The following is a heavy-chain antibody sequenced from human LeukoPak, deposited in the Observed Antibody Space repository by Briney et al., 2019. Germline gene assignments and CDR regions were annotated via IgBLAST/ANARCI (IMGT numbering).Heavy chain of an antibody. CDR3: ARDNWNYDHYFDY. V-gene: IGHV3-74*01. Sequence: PGGSLRLSCAASGFTFSSYWMHWVRQAPGKGLVWVSRIKSDGSSTAYVDSVKGRFTISRDNAKNTLYLQMNGLTAEDTAIYYCARDNWNYDHYFDYWGQGILVTVSS. CDR1: GFTFSSYW. J-gene: IGHJ4*02. CDR2: IKSDGSST. D-gene: IGHD1-7*01.